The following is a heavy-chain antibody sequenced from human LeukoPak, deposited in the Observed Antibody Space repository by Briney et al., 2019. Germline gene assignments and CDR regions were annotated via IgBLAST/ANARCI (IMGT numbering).Heavy chain of an antibody. D-gene: IGHD1-1*01. Sequence: SETLSLTCTVSGGSISSYYWSWIRQPPGKELEWIGSIYYSGSTYYNPSLKSRVTISVDTSKNQFSLKLRSVIAADTAVYYCATELERLGGFDYWGQGTLVTVSS. CDR3: ATELERLGGFDY. CDR1: GGSISSYY. J-gene: IGHJ4*02. V-gene: IGHV4-59*12. CDR2: IYYSGST.